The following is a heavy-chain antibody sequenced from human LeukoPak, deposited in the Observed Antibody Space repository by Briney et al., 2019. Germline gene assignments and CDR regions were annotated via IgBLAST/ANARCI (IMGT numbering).Heavy chain of an antibody. CDR2: INPNSGGT. D-gene: IGHD3-22*01. J-gene: IGHJ4*02. V-gene: IGHV1-2*02. CDR3: ARLIVGLDSYYFDY. CDR1: GYTFTSYY. Sequence: ASVKVSCKASGYTFTSYYMHWVRQAPGQGLEWMGWINPNSGGTNYAQKFQGRVTMTRDTSISTAYMELSRLRSDDTAVYYCARLIVGLDSYYFDYWGQGTLVTVSS.